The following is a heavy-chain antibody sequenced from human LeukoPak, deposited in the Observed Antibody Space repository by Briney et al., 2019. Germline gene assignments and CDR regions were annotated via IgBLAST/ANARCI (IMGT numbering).Heavy chain of an antibody. CDR2: IYTSGST. D-gene: IGHD2-2*01. Sequence: SETLSLTCTVSGGSISSYYWSWIRQPAGKGLEWIGRIYTSGSTNYNPSLKSRVTMSVDTSKNQFSLKLSSVTAADTAVYYCARVNVVVPAAGLFDPWGQGTLVTVSS. J-gene: IGHJ5*02. V-gene: IGHV4-4*07. CDR1: GGSISSYY. CDR3: ARVNVVVPAAGLFDP.